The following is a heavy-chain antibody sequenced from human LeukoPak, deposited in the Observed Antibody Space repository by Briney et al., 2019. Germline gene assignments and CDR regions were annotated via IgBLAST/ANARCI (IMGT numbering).Heavy chain of an antibody. CDR3: ARWELPGGYVY. D-gene: IGHD1-7*01. J-gene: IGHJ4*02. CDR1: GFTVSSNY. Sequence: GGSLRLSCAASGFTVSSNYMSWVRQAPGKGLEWVSSISSSSTYIYYADSVKGRFTISRDNAQNSLHLQMNSLRVEDTAVYYCARWELPGGYVYWGQGTLVTVSS. CDR2: ISSSSTYI. V-gene: IGHV3-21*01.